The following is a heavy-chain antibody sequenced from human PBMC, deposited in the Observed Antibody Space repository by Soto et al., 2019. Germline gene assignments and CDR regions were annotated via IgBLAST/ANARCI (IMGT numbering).Heavy chain of an antibody. CDR2: ISGSGGST. CDR1: GFTFSSYA. D-gene: IGHD2-15*01. V-gene: IGHV3-23*01. CDR3: AKSGGYCSGGSCYKTRDFQH. J-gene: IGHJ1*01. Sequence: PGGSLRLSCAASGFTFSSYAMSWVRQAPGKGLEWVSAISGSGGSTYYADSVKGRFTISRDNSKNTLYLQMNSLRAEDTAVYYCAKSGGYCSGGSCYKTRDFQHWGQGTLVTGSS.